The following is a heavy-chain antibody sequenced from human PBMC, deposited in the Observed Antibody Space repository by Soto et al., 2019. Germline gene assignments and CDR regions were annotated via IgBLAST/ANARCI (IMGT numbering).Heavy chain of an antibody. D-gene: IGHD5-12*01. V-gene: IGHV3-7*01. Sequence: GSLRLSCAASGFTFSNYWMSWIRQSPGKGLEWLANIKRDGSVKYYLDCVRGRFTISRDNAKSSLYLQMNSLRVEDTAVYYCSRDPFACNIGEYWGQGALCTVSS. CDR3: SRDPFACNIGEY. CDR2: IKRDGSVK. CDR1: GFTFSNYW. J-gene: IGHJ4*02.